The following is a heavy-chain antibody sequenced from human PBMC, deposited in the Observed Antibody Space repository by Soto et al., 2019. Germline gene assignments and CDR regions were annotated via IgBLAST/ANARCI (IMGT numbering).Heavy chain of an antibody. CDR1: GGSISSYY. V-gene: IGHV4-59*01. D-gene: IGHD3-22*01. CDR3: ARRARPSYYYDSSGYYEWFDP. Sequence: SETLSLTCTVSGGSISSYYWSWIRQPPGKGLEWIGYIYYSGSTNYNPSLKSRVTISVDTSKNQFSLKLSSVTAADTAVYYCARRARPSYYYDSSGYYEWFDPWGQGTLVTVS. CDR2: IYYSGST. J-gene: IGHJ5*02.